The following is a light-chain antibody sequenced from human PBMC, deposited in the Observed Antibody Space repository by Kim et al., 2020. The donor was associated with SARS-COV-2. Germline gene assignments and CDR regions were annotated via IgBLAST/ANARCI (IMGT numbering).Light chain of an antibody. CDR1: QSISNN. CDR3: QHRGEWPPS. J-gene: IGKJ4*01. V-gene: IGKV3-11*01. CDR2: DAS. Sequence: EIVLTQSPATLSLSPGEGVTLSCRASQSISNNLAWYHQKRGQAPRLLIYDASSRATGIPARFSGSGSGTDFTLTISSLEPEGFAVYYCQHRGEWPPSVGGGTKVDIK.